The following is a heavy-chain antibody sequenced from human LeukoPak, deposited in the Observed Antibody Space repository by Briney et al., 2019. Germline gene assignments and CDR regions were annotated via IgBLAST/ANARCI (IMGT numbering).Heavy chain of an antibody. V-gene: IGHV4-39*01. CDR1: GGPISSSYYY. J-gene: IGHJ4*02. Sequence: SETLSLTCTVSGGPISSSYYYWGWIRQPPGEGLEWIGNIYYAGSTYDNPSLKSRITMSVDTSKNQFSLRLSSVTAADTAVYYCASLYCSGGSCYPRYWGQGTLVAVSS. CDR3: ASLYCSGGSCYPRY. D-gene: IGHD2-15*01. CDR2: IYYAGST.